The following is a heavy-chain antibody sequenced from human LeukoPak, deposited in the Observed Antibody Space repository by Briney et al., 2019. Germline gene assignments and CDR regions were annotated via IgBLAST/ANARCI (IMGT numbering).Heavy chain of an antibody. CDR3: ARSCSSTSCYAVWFDP. CDR1: GFTFSSYW. V-gene: IGHV3-7*01. CDR2: IKQDGSEK. Sequence: GGSLRLSCAASGFTFSSYWMGWVRQAPGKGLEWVANIKQDGSEKYYVDSVKGRFTIPRDNAKNSLYLQMNSLRAEDTAVYYCARSCSSTSCYAVWFDPWGQGTLVTVSS. D-gene: IGHD2-2*01. J-gene: IGHJ5*02.